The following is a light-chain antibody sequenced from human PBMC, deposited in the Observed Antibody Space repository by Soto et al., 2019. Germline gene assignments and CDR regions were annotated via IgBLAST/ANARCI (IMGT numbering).Light chain of an antibody. J-gene: IGKJ2*01. Sequence: EIVLTQSPATLSLSPGERATLSCRASQSVSSYLAWYQQKPGQAPRLLIYDASNRATGIPARFSGSGSGTDFPRTISSLEPEDFAVYYCQQRSNWPLMYTFGQGTKLEIK. CDR3: QQRSNWPLMYT. V-gene: IGKV3-11*01. CDR2: DAS. CDR1: QSVSSY.